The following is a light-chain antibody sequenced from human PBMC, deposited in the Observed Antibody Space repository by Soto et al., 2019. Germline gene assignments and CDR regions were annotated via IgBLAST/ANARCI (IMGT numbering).Light chain of an antibody. V-gene: IGKV1D-8*03. CDR3: QQYYSTPDT. CDR1: QDISSY. Sequence: VIWMTQSPSLLSASTGARVTITCRISQDISSYLAWYQQKPGKAPDLLIYAASTLQSGVPSRFSGSGSGTDFTLTISSLQAEDVAVYYCQQYYSTPDTFGQGTRLEIK. CDR2: AAS. J-gene: IGKJ5*01.